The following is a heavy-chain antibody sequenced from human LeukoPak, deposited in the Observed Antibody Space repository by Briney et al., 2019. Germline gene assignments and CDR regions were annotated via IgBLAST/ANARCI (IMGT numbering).Heavy chain of an antibody. CDR3: ARARGGYDFDY. Sequence: GGSLRLSCSASGFTFSSYWMSWVRQAPGKGLEWVANIKQDGSEKYYVDSVKGRFTISRDNAKNSLYLQLNSLRAEDTAVYYCARARGGYDFDYWGQGTLVTVSS. CDR1: GFTFSSYW. J-gene: IGHJ4*02. D-gene: IGHD5-12*01. CDR2: IKQDGSEK. V-gene: IGHV3-7*03.